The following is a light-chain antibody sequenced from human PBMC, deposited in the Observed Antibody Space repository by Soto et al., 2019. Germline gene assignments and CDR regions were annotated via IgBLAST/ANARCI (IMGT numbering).Light chain of an antibody. J-gene: IGLJ3*02. Sequence: QSVLTQPPSVSGAPGQRVTISCTGSSSNIGAGYDVHWYQQLPGTAPKLLMYGNSNRPSGVPDRFSGSKSGTSAFLAITGLQAEDEADYYCQSYDSSLSGSVFGGGTKLTVL. CDR3: QSYDSSLSGSV. V-gene: IGLV1-40*01. CDR1: SSNIGAGYD. CDR2: GNS.